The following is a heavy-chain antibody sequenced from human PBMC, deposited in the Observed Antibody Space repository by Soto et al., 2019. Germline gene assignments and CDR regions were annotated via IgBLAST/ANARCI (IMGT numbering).Heavy chain of an antibody. CDR1: GCSISHYY. Sequence: GTLDLPCMAAGCSISHYYWSWIRQPPGKGLEWIGYMNYSGSSNCSPSLKSRVTMSVYTSKNQLSWKLTSVTAADKSVYYCAMGYYESNGYYTDYWGHGNLVTVSS. D-gene: IGHD3-22*01. CDR2: MNYSGSS. J-gene: IGHJ4*01. CDR3: AMGYYESNGYYTDY. V-gene: IGHV4-59*01.